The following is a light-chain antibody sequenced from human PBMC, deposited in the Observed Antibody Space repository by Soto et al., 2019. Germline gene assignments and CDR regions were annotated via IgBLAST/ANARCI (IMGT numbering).Light chain of an antibody. CDR3: HQRSNWPPDT. V-gene: IGKV3-11*01. J-gene: IGKJ5*01. CDR1: QSVHTF. Sequence: EIVLTQSPDTLSLSPGEGASLSCRASQSVHTFFAWYQQKPGQPPRLLIYGASTRATGVPARFSGSASGTDVTLTSSSLEPEDFAVYYCHQRSNWPPDTFGQGTRLDI. CDR2: GAS.